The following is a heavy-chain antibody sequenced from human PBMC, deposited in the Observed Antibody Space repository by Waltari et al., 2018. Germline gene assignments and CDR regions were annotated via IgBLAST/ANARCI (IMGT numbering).Heavy chain of an antibody. CDR2: ISWDGGST. Sequence: EVQLVESGGVVVQPGGSLRLSCAASGFTFDDYTMHWVRQATGKGLEWVSLISWDGGSTYYADSVKGRFTISRDNSKNSLYLQMNSLRTEDTALYYCAKDGNYYDSSGYKYYFDYWGQGTLVTVSS. J-gene: IGHJ4*02. CDR3: AKDGNYYDSSGYKYYFDY. V-gene: IGHV3-43*01. D-gene: IGHD3-22*01. CDR1: GFTFDDYT.